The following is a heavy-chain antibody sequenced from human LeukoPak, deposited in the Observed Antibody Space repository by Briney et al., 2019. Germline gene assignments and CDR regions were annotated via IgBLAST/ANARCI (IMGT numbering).Heavy chain of an antibody. V-gene: IGHV3-21*01. J-gene: IGHJ4*02. CDR1: GFTFSSYS. CDR2: ISSSGSYI. CDR3: ARDYSYSSSAAPHT. D-gene: IGHD6-6*01. Sequence: TGGSLRLSCAASGFTFSSYSMNWVRQAPGKGLEWVSSISSSGSYIYYADSVKGRFTISRDNAKNSLYLQMNSLRAEDTAVYYCARDYSYSSSAAPHTWGQGTLVTVFS.